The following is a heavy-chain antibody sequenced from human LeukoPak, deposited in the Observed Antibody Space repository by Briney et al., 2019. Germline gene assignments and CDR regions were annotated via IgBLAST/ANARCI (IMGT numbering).Heavy chain of an antibody. D-gene: IGHD3-22*01. CDR3: ARQYDSSGYYFPY. CDR2: IYPGDSDT. Sequence: GESLKISCKGSGYSFTSYWIGWVRQMPGKGLEWMGIIYPGDSDTRYSPSFQGQVTISADNSISTAYLQWSSLKASDTAMYYCARQYDSSGYYFPYWGQGTLVTVSS. V-gene: IGHV5-51*01. CDR1: GYSFTSYW. J-gene: IGHJ4*02.